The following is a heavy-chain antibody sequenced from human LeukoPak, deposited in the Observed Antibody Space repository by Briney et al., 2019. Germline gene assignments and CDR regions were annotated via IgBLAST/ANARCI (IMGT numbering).Heavy chain of an antibody. CDR1: GYTFTSYD. CDR2: MNPTSGNT. J-gene: IGHJ6*03. D-gene: IGHD3-3*01. V-gene: IGHV1-8*03. Sequence: GASVKLSCKASGYTFTSYDINWVRQATGPGLEWMGWMNPTSGNTGYSQKFQGRVTITRNTSISTAYMELSSLKSEDTAVYYWARVYDFWSGLNYYYYMDVWGKGTTVTVSS. CDR3: ARVYDFWSGLNYYYYMDV.